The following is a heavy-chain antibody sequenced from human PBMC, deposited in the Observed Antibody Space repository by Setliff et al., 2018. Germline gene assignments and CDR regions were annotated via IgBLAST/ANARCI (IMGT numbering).Heavy chain of an antibody. J-gene: IGHJ4*02. Sequence: PSETLSLTCTVSGGSISSSSYYWGWIRQPPGKGLEWIGSIYYSGSTYYNPSLKSRLTISVDTSKTQFSLKLSSVTAADTAVYYCARTDDYYNFYAYWGQGTLVTVSS. CDR3: ARTDDYYNFYAY. V-gene: IGHV4-39*07. CDR1: GGSISSSSYY. D-gene: IGHD3-3*01. CDR2: IYYSGST.